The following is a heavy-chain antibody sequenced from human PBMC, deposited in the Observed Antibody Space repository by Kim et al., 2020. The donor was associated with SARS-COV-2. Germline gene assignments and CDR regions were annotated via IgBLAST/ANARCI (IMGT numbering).Heavy chain of an antibody. J-gene: IGHJ5*02. CDR3: ATAPGIAVAGTVWFDP. D-gene: IGHD6-19*01. V-gene: IGHV1-24*01. Sequence: KFQGRVTMTEDTSTDTAYMELSSLRSEDTAVYYCATAPGIAVAGTVWFDPWGQGTLVTVSS.